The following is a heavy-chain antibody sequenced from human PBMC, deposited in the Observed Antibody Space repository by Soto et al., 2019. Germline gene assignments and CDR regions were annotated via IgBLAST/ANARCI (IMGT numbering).Heavy chain of an antibody. CDR2: IYSGGST. Sequence: EVQLVESGGGLIQPGGSLRLSCAASGFTVSSNYMSWVRQAPGKGLEWVSVIYSGGSTYYADSVKGRFTISRDNSKNTLYLQMNSLRAEDTAVYYCARDESSGYYPSWYFDLWGRGTLVTVSS. J-gene: IGHJ2*01. D-gene: IGHD3-22*01. V-gene: IGHV3-53*01. CDR3: ARDESSGYYPSWYFDL. CDR1: GFTVSSNY.